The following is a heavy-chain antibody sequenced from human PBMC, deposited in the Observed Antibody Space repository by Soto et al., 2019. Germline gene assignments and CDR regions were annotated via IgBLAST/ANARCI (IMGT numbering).Heavy chain of an antibody. Sequence: QVQLVESGGGVVQPGRSLRLSCAASGFSISRSAMHWVRQAPGKGLEWVAVIAYDGSNRWYADSAKGRFTITRDNSKNTVYLQMSSLRGEDTAVYYCDRDLQAGTDNVNWFAPWGQGTLVTVSS. CDR3: DRDLQAGTDNVNWFAP. V-gene: IGHV3-30*04. CDR2: IAYDGSNR. D-gene: IGHD1-1*01. J-gene: IGHJ5*02. CDR1: GFSISRSA.